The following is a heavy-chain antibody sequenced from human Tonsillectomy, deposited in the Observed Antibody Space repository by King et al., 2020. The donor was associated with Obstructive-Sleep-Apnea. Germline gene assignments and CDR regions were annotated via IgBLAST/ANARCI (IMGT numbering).Heavy chain of an antibody. D-gene: IGHD5-24*01. CDR3: ATSGRLRRYGYGY. Sequence: QLQESGPGLVKPSETLSLTCTVSGGSISTNYWSWIRQPPGKGLEWIGFSYDSGSTDYNPSLKSRVTISVDTSKNQFFLRLSSVTAADTAVYYCATSGRLRRYGYGYWGQGTLVTVSS. V-gene: IGHV4-59*01. J-gene: IGHJ4*02. CDR1: GGSISTNY. CDR2: SYDSGST.